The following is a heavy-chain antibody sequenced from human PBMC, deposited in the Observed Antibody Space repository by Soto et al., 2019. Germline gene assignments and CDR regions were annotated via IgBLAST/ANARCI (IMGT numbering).Heavy chain of an antibody. J-gene: IGHJ4*02. D-gene: IGHD2-15*01. V-gene: IGHV4-39*01. CDR1: GGSISSSSYY. CDR2: IYYSGST. Sequence: QLQLQESGPGLVKPSETLSLTCTVSGGSISSSSYYWGWIRQPPGKGLEWIGRIYYSGSTYYNPSLKSRVTISVDTSKNQFSLKLSSVTAADTAVYYCARRIRRYCSGGSCHNIDYWGQGTLVTVSS. CDR3: ARRIRRYCSGGSCHNIDY.